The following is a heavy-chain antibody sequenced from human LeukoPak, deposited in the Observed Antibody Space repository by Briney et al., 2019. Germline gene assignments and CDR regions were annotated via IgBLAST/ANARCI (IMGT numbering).Heavy chain of an antibody. Sequence: GGSLRLSCEASGFTFSSYAMHWVRQAPGKGLEWVAVISYDGSNKYYADSVKGRFTISRDNSKNTLYLQMNSLRAEDTAVYYCARDGVGYDFWSGYFYDFDYWGQGTLVTVSS. D-gene: IGHD3-3*01. J-gene: IGHJ4*02. V-gene: IGHV3-30-3*01. CDR1: GFTFSSYA. CDR3: ARDGVGYDFWSGYFYDFDY. CDR2: ISYDGSNK.